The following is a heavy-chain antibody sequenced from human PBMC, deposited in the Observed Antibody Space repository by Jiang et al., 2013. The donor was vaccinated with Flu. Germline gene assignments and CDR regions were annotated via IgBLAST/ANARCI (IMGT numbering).Heavy chain of an antibody. CDR2: IYHTGST. Sequence: GPGLVKPSETLSLTCSVSGGSISGYYWSWIRQPPGKRLEWIGYIYHTGSTNYNPSLRSRVTISADTPKNQFSLKLSSVTAADTAVYYCARSPWDILTGYYSIFDFWGQGTRVTVSS. CDR1: GGSISGYY. J-gene: IGHJ4*02. V-gene: IGHV4-59*01. D-gene: IGHD3-9*01. CDR3: ARSPWDILTGYYSIFDF.